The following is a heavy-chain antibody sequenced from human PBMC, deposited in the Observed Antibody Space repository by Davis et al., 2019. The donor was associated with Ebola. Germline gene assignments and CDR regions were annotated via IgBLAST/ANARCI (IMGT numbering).Heavy chain of an antibody. D-gene: IGHD3-10*01. CDR2: INHSGST. CDR1: GGSFSGYY. Sequence: PSETLSLTCAVYGGSFSGYYWSWIRQPPGKGLEWIGEINHSGSTNYNPSLKSRVTISVDTSKNQFSLKLSSVTAADTAVYYCARTLGHYYYGSGSWFWFDPWGQGTLVTVSS. CDR3: ARTLGHYYYGSGSWFWFDP. V-gene: IGHV4-34*01. J-gene: IGHJ5*02.